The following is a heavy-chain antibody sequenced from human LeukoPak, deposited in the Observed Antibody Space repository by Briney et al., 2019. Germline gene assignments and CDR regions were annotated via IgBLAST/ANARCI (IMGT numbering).Heavy chain of an antibody. J-gene: IGHJ5*02. CDR3: VKGRWFGELLP. Sequence: PGGSLRLSCTASGFTFDDYAMYWVRQAPGKGLEWVSGISWNSGSIAYADSVKGRFTISRDNAKNSLYLQMNSLRAEDTALYYCVKGRWFGELLPWGQGTLVSVSS. CDR2: ISWNSGSI. V-gene: IGHV3-9*01. D-gene: IGHD3-10*01. CDR1: GFTFDDYA.